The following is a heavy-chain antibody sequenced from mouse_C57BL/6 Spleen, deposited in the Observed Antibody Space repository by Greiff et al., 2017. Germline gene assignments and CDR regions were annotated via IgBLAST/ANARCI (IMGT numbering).Heavy chain of an antibody. CDR2: INPNNGGT. CDR3: ASLAGGYFDY. D-gene: IGHD4-1*01. V-gene: IGHV1-26*01. J-gene: IGHJ2*01. CDR1: GYTFTDYY. Sequence: VQLQQSGPELVKPGASVKISCKASGYTFTDYYMNWVKQSPGKSLEWIGDINPNNGGTSYNQKFKGKATLTEDKSSSTAYMELRSLTSEDSAVYYCASLAGGYFDYWGQGTTLTVSS.